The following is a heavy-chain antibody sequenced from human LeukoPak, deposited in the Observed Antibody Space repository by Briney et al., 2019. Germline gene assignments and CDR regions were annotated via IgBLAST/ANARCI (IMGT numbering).Heavy chain of an antibody. CDR1: GFTFSSYA. J-gene: IGHJ4*02. CDR3: ASYYYDSSGTGGHFGY. D-gene: IGHD3-22*01. Sequence: GGSLRLSCAASGFTFSSYAMSWVRQAPGKGLEWVSAISGSGGSTYYADSVKGRFTISRDNSKNTLYLQMNSLRAEDTAVYYCASYYYDSSGTGGHFGYWGQGTLVTVSS. CDR2: ISGSGGST. V-gene: IGHV3-23*01.